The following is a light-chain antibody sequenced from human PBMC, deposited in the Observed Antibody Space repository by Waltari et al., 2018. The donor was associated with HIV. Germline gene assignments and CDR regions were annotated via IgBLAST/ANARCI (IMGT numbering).Light chain of an antibody. J-gene: IGLJ3*02. CDR2: DVG. CDR1: SSDVGGYND. CDR3: SSYTSSSTNWV. V-gene: IGLV2-14*01. Sequence: QSALTQPASVSRSPGATITICCSGTSSDVGGYNDVAWYQLHPGTAPKLMIYDVGKRPSGVSNRFSGSKSCNTASLTISGLQAEDEADYYCSSYTSSSTNWVFGGGTKLTVL.